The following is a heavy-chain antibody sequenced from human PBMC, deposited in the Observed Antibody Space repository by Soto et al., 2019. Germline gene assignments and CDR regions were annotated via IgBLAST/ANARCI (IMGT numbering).Heavy chain of an antibody. CDR1: GGSISSGGYY. V-gene: IGHV4-31*03. J-gene: IGHJ6*03. D-gene: IGHD2-2*01. Sequence: PSETLSLTCTVSGGSISSGGYYWSWIRQHPGKGLEWIGYIYYSGSTYYNPSLKSRVTISVDTSKNQFSLKLSSVTAADTAVYYCATDCSSTSCSDHYYYMDVWGKGTTVTVFS. CDR2: IYYSGST. CDR3: ATDCSSTSCSDHYYYMDV.